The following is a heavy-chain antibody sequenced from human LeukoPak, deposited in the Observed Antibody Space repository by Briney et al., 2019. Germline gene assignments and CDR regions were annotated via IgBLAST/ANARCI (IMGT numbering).Heavy chain of an antibody. Sequence: PGGSLRLSCAASGFAFSDYYMSWIRQAPGKGLEWVSYISSSGSTIYYADSVKGRFTISRDNAKNSLYLQMNSLRAEDTAVYYCAKDFSGGGRAYRLVHDAFDIWGQGTMVTVSS. CDR2: ISSSGSTI. D-gene: IGHD2-21*01. CDR3: AKDFSGGGRAYRLVHDAFDI. CDR1: GFAFSDYY. J-gene: IGHJ3*02. V-gene: IGHV3-11*04.